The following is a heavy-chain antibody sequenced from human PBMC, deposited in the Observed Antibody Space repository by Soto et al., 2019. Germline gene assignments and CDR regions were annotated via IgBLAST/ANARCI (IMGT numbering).Heavy chain of an antibody. D-gene: IGHD3-3*01. J-gene: IGHJ4*01. CDR3: ARVFPDGWVEPGVVRGYLDT. CDR1: AASFSSYG. Sequence: QVQLVQSGAEVKEPGSAVKVSCKAPAASFSSYGISWVRQAPGQGLEWMGGIIPIFGTTNYAEKFQGRVTITADESTNTASMELSSLRSEDTALYYCARVFPDGWVEPGVVRGYLDTWGRGTLVTVSS. V-gene: IGHV1-69*01. CDR2: IIPIFGTT.